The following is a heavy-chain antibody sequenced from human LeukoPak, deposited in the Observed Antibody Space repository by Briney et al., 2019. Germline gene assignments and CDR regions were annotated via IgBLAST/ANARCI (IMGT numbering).Heavy chain of an antibody. V-gene: IGHV3-30-3*01. CDR2: ISYDGSNK. CDR1: GFTFSSYA. Sequence: GGSLRLSCAASGFTFSSYAMHWVRQAPGKGLEWVAVISYDGSNKYYADSVKGRFTISRDNSKNTPYLQMNSLRAEDTAVYYCARDHDYRTDGEEFDYWGQGTLVTVSS. CDR3: ARDHDYRTDGEEFDY. J-gene: IGHJ4*02. D-gene: IGHD5-24*01.